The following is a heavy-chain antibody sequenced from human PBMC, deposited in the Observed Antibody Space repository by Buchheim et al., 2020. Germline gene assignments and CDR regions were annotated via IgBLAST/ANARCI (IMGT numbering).Heavy chain of an antibody. CDR2: IYYSGST. Sequence: QVQLQESGPGLVKPSETLSLTCTVSGGSISSYYWSWIRQPPGKGLEWIGYIYYSGSTNYNPSLKSRVTISVDTSKNQFSLKLSSVTAADTAVYYCARHVPGSGWYEALEHWGQGTL. CDR3: ARHVPGSGWYEALEH. V-gene: IGHV4-59*08. CDR1: GGSISSYY. J-gene: IGHJ1*01. D-gene: IGHD6-19*01.